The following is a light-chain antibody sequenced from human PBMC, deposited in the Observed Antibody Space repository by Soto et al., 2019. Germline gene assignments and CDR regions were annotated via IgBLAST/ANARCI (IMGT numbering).Light chain of an antibody. CDR2: AAS. CDR3: QQNAITPPWT. CDR1: QSVSRS. J-gene: IGKJ1*01. Sequence: QLTQSPSSLSASVGDRVIITCRASQSVSRSLNWYQQKAGQAPKLXXYAASTLHSGVPSSFSGSGSGTELTLTISSLQPEDFANYYGQQNAITPPWTFGQGTKVDIK. V-gene: IGKV1-39*01.